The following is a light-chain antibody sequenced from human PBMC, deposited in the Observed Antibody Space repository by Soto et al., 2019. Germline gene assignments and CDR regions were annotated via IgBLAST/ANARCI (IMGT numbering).Light chain of an antibody. CDR1: SSDVGGYNY. CDR2: EVS. CDR3: SSYAGRNSVV. V-gene: IGLV2-8*01. J-gene: IGLJ2*01. Sequence: QSVLTQPPSASGSPGQSVTISCTGTSSDVGGYNYVSWYQQYPGKAPKLMIYEVSKRPSGVPERFSGSKSGNTASLTVSGLQAEDEADFYCSSYAGRNSVVFGGGTKLTVL.